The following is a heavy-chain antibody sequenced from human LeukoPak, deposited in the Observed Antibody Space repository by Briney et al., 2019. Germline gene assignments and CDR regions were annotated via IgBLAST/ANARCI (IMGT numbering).Heavy chain of an antibody. J-gene: IGHJ4*02. CDR3: ARVGPVAATFDY. CDR2: INHSGST. D-gene: IGHD2-15*01. CDR1: GGSFSGYY. Sequence: PSETLSLTCAVHGGSFSGYYWSWIRQPPGKGLEWIGEINHSGSTNYNPSLKSRVTISVDRSKNQFSLKLSSVTAADTAVYYCARVGPVAATFDYWGQGTLVTVSS. V-gene: IGHV4-34*01.